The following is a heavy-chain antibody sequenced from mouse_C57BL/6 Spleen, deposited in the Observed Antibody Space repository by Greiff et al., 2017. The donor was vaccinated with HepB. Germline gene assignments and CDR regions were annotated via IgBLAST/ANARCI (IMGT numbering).Heavy chain of an antibody. J-gene: IGHJ4*01. V-gene: IGHV5-17*01. D-gene: IGHD1-1*01. CDR3: AGNYVGAMDY. CDR1: GFTFSDYG. CDR2: ISSGSSTI. Sequence: VQLKESGGGLVKPGGSLKLSCAASGFTFSDYGMHWVRQAPEKGLEWVAYISSGSSTIYYADTVKGRFTISRDNAKNTLFLQMTSLRSEDTAMYYCAGNYVGAMDYWGQGTSVTVSS.